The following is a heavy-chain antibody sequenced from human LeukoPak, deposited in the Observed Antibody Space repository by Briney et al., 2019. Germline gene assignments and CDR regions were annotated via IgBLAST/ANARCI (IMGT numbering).Heavy chain of an antibody. CDR1: GGSISSAAYY. Sequence: SETLSLTCTVSGGSISSAAYYWSWIRQPAWKGLEWIARIYTSGTTNYNPSLKSRVTISVDTSKNQFSLKLSSVTAADTAVYYCAREREGPYGYLDYWGQGTLVTVSS. J-gene: IGHJ4*02. CDR3: AREREGPYGYLDY. CDR2: IYTSGTT. D-gene: IGHD4-17*01. V-gene: IGHV4-61*02.